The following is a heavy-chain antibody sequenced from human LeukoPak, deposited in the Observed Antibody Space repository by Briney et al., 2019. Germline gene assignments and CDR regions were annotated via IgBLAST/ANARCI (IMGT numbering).Heavy chain of an antibody. CDR3: ARVNSWTEEPDTGFDY. J-gene: IGHJ4*02. V-gene: IGHV6-1*01. Sequence: QTPSLTSALSGDTLSRTRSGWNWARLSPWRGLGWLGRTFYGAKWYNDYAVSVKSRITIKPHTSKNQFSLQLKSVTPEDTAVYYCARVNSWTEEPDTGFDYWGQGTPVTVSS. D-gene: IGHD1-14*01. CDR1: GDTLSRTRSG. CDR2: TFYGAKWYN.